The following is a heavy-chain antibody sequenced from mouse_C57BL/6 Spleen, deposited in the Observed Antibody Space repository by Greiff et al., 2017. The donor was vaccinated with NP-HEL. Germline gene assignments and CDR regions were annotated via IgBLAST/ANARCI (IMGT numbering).Heavy chain of an antibody. Sequence: EVQLQQSGPVLVKPGASVKMSCKASGYTFTDYYMNWVKQSHGKSLEWIGVINPYNGGTSYNQKFKGKATLTVDKSSSTAYLELNSLTSEDSAVDYCARGGNYDYDHYAMDYWGQGTSVTVSS. J-gene: IGHJ4*01. D-gene: IGHD2-4*01. V-gene: IGHV1-19*01. CDR1: GYTFTDYY. CDR2: INPYNGGT. CDR3: ARGGNYDYDHYAMDY.